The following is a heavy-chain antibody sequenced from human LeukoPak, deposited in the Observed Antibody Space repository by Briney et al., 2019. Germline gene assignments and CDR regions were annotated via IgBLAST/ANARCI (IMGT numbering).Heavy chain of an antibody. V-gene: IGHV3-30*03. J-gene: IGHJ4*02. CDR2: ISYDKDKE. Sequence: PGGSLRLSCAVSGFTLSAYSMHWVRQTPGKGLEWLAVISYDKDKEYYADSVRGRFTISRDNSRDTLYLQLSSLRPEDTAVYYCARDHPNGVDWGQGTLVTVSS. CDR1: GFTLSAYS. D-gene: IGHD2-8*01. CDR3: ARDHPNGVD.